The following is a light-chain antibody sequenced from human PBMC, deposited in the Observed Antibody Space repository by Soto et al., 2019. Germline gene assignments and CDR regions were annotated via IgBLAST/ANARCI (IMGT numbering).Light chain of an antibody. J-gene: IGKJ3*01. V-gene: IGKV3-11*01. Sequence: EVVLTQSPATLSLSPGERATLSCRASQSVSSSLAWYEQKPGQTPRLLIYDASNRATGNPARFSGSEYGTDYTLTIHTPESEDFAVYYCKQRSNWPAFTFGPGTTV. CDR2: DAS. CDR3: KQRSNWPAFT. CDR1: QSVSSS.